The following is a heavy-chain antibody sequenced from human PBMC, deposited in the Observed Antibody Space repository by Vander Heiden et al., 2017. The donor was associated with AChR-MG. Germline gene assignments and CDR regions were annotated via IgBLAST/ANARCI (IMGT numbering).Heavy chain of an antibody. CDR2: IYYSGST. D-gene: IGHD6-19*01. Sequence: QVQLQESGPGLVKPSQTLSLTCTVSGGPISRGGYYWSWIRQHPGKGLEWIGYIYYSGSTYSNPSLKSRVTISVDTSKNQFSLKLSSVTAADTAVYYCARDTSITVPGHFDYWGQGTLVTVSS. V-gene: IGHV4-31*03. CDR1: GGPISRGGYY. J-gene: IGHJ4*02. CDR3: ARDTSITVPGHFDY.